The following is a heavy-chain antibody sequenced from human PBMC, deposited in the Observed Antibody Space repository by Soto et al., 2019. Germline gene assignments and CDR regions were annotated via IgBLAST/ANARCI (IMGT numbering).Heavy chain of an antibody. D-gene: IGHD1-7*01. CDR1: GLAFTRKNS. CDR2: IYRTGST. CDR3: ASRDPGTSVDY. Sequence: DTRSLTCAVPGLAFTRKNSGTWVRQPPGQGLEWIGEIYRTGSTNYNPSLKSRVTISLDKSENQFSLKVTSLTAADTAVYYCASRDPGTSVDYWGQGTVVDVST. J-gene: IGHJ4*02. V-gene: IGHV4-4*02.